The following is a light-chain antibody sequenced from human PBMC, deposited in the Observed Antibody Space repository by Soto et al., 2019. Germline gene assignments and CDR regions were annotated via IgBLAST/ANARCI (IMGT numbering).Light chain of an antibody. J-gene: IGKJ5*01. CDR1: QTVSF. CDR3: QQYGS. CDR2: GAS. Sequence: EIVLTQSPGTLSLSPVERATLSCRASQTVSFLAWYQVKPGQPPRLLIYGASSRAAGIPDRFTGSGSGTDFTLTITKLEPEDFAVYYCQQYGSFGQGTRLEIK. V-gene: IGKV3-20*01.